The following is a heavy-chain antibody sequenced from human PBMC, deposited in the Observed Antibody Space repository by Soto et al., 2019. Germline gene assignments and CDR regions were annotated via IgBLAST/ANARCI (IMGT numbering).Heavy chain of an antibody. CDR3: TTLPVSYYYGMAV. D-gene: IGHD2-8*01. CDR2: IKSKTDGGTT. J-gene: IGHJ6*02. V-gene: IGHV3-15*01. Sequence: PGGSLRLSCAASGFTFSNAWMSWVRQAPGKGLEWVGRIKSKTDGGTTDYAAPVKGRFTISRDDSKNTLYLQMNSLKTEDTAVYYRTTLPVSYYYGMAVWGQGTRVTVSS. CDR1: GFTFSNAW.